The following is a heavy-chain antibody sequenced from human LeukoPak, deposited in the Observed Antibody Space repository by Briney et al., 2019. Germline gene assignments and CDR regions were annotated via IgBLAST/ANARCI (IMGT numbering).Heavy chain of an antibody. CDR1: GYTFTSYG. CDR3: ARYPLSYSGNWHYYFDY. D-gene: IGHD6-13*01. CDR2: ISAYNGNT. Sequence: GASVKVSCKASGYTFTSYGISWVRQAPGQGLEWVGWISAYNGNTNYAQNLQDRVFMNTDTSTTTAYMELRSLRSDDTAVYYCARYPLSYSGNWHYYFDYWGQGTLVTVSS. J-gene: IGHJ4*02. V-gene: IGHV1-18*04.